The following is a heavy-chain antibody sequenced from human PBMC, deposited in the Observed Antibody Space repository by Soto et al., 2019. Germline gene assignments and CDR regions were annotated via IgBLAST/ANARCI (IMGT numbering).Heavy chain of an antibody. V-gene: IGHV1-46*01. J-gene: IGHJ1*01. CDR2: INPSGGST. CDR3: ARGGTDYGDYRLAS. D-gene: IGHD4-17*01. Sequence: GCSVKVSCKASGYTFTNYYMHWVRQAPRQGPEWMGIINPSGGSTRYAQRFQGRVTMTRDTSTSTVYMELSSLRSEDTAVYYCARGGTDYGDYRLASRGQRTLVTGSS. CDR1: GYTFTNYY.